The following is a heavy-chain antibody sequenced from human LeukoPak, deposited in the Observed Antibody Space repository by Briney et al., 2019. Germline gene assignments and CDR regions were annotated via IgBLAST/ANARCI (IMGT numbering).Heavy chain of an antibody. CDR2: IYYSGST. D-gene: IGHD4-17*01. V-gene: IGHV4-31*03. CDR1: GGSISSGGYY. Sequence: TSSETLSLTCTVSGGSISSGGYYWSWIRQHPGKGLEWIGYIYYSGSTYYNPSLKSRVTISVDTSKNQFSLKLSSVTAADTAVYYCARGRHNGDYVFDYWGQGTLVTVSS. CDR3: ARGRHNGDYVFDY. J-gene: IGHJ4*02.